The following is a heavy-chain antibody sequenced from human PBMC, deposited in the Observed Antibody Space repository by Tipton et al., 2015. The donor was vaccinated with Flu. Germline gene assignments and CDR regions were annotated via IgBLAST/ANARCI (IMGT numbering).Heavy chain of an antibody. Sequence: GSLRLSCKGSRLTFRSYAMSWVRQAPGKGLQWVSGISVTTGGTYYADSAKGRFTISRDSSTNTLYLQMNSLRPEDTAVYYCTNAGGHVYSGYPYYFYAMDVWGQGTTVSVAS. CDR3: TNAGGHVYSGYPYYFYAMDV. CDR1: RLTFRSYA. V-gene: IGHV3-23*01. CDR2: ISVTTGGT. J-gene: IGHJ6*02. D-gene: IGHD5-12*01.